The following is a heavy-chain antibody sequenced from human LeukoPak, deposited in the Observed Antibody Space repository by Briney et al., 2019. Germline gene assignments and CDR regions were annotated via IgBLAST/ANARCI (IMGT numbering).Heavy chain of an antibody. CDR1: GYTFTGYY. Sequence: ASVKVSCKASGYTFTGYYMHWVRQAPGQGLEWMGWINPNSGGTNYAQKFQGRVTMTRDTSISTAYMELSRLRSDDMAVYYCARDRGISSSFAFDIWGQGTMVTVSS. V-gene: IGHV1-2*02. CDR3: ARDRGISSSFAFDI. J-gene: IGHJ3*02. D-gene: IGHD6-13*01. CDR2: INPNSGGT.